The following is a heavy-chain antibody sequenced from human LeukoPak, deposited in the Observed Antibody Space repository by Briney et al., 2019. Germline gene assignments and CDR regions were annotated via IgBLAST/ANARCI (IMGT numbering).Heavy chain of an antibody. D-gene: IGHD4-17*01. Sequence: ASVTVSCKASGGTFSSYAISWVRQAPGQGLEWMGGIIPIFGTANYAQKFQGRVTITADKSTSTAYMELSSLRSEDTAVYYCARELPLGYGDPHFDPWGQGTLVTVSS. V-gene: IGHV1-69*06. CDR2: IIPIFGTA. CDR1: GGTFSSYA. J-gene: IGHJ5*02. CDR3: ARELPLGYGDPHFDP.